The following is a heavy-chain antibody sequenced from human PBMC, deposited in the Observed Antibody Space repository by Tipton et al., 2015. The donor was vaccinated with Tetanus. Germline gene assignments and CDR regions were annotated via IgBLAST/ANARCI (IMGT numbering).Heavy chain of an antibody. D-gene: IGHD2/OR15-2a*01. V-gene: IGHV3-33*01. CDR2: IWYDGSNK. J-gene: IGHJ2*01. Sequence: SLRLSYAASGFTFRSYGMHWVRQAPGKGLEWVALIWYDGSNKNYADSVKGRFTISRDNSKNTLYLQMNSLSAEDTAVYYCARDIAIVRARDWYFDVWGRGTLVTVSS. CDR1: GFTFRSYG. CDR3: ARDIAIVRARDWYFDV.